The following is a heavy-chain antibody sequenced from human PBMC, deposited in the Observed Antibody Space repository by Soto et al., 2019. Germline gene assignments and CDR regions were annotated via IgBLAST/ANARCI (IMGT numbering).Heavy chain of an antibody. V-gene: IGHV3-11*01. Sequence: SLRLSCAASGFSLSDYYVSWIRQAPGEGLEWVSYISSSGTTTHYAVSVKGSSIISKHHAKNSLYLEMTTLGAEATAVYYCARVSGHSSGLYYFDYWGQGTLVTVSS. J-gene: IGHJ4*02. D-gene: IGHD3-22*01. CDR1: GFSLSDYY. CDR3: ARVSGHSSGLYYFDY. CDR2: ISSSGTTT.